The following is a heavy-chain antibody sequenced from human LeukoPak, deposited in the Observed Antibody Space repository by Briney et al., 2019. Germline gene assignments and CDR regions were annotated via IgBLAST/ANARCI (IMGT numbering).Heavy chain of an antibody. CDR3: ARPGKTAMDFFDY. CDR2: IYPGDSDT. V-gene: IGHV5-51*01. CDR1: GYSFTSYW. Sequence: GESLNISCKGSGYSFTSYWIGWVRQMPGKGLEWMGIIYPGDSDTRYSPSFQGQVTISADKSISTAYLQWSSLKASDTAMYYCARPGKTAMDFFDYWGQGTLVTVSS. D-gene: IGHD5-18*01. J-gene: IGHJ4*02.